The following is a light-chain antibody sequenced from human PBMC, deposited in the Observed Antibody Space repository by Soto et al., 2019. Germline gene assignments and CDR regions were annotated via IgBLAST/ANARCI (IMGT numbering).Light chain of an antibody. CDR1: SSDVGGHDW. Sequence: QSALTQPPSASGSPGQSVTISFTGTSSDVGGHDWVSWYQLHPGKAPTLISYEVTQRPSGVPDRFSGSKSGNTASLTVSGLQAEEEADYYCCSYAGITAVFGTGTKLTVL. CDR2: EVT. CDR3: CSYAGITAV. J-gene: IGLJ1*01. V-gene: IGLV2-8*01.